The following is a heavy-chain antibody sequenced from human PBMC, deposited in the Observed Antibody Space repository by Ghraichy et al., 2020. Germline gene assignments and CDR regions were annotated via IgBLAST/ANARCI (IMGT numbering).Heavy chain of an antibody. J-gene: IGHJ5*02. CDR2: INARGTT. D-gene: IGHD5-24*01. V-gene: IGHV4-34*01. Sequence: SQTLSLTCAVSGGSSKTYYYAWLRQPPGGGLEWIGDINARGTTYYNPSLQSRVTMSVDTAEMQFALRVTSVTGADTAVYYCARRRQCGSTPHYSDPWGQGALVIVSA. CDR3: ARRRQCGSTPHYSDP. CDR1: GGSSKTYY.